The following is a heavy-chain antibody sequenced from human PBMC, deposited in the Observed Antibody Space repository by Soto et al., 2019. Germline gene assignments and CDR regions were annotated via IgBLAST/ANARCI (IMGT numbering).Heavy chain of an antibody. CDR1: GFSLSTSGVG. CDR2: IYWDDDK. CDR3: AHRSQISIASAGFYYFDY. J-gene: IGHJ4*02. D-gene: IGHD6-13*01. Sequence: QITLKESGPTLVKPTQTLTLTCTFSGFSLSTSGVGVGWIRQPPGKALEWLALIYWDDDKRYSPSLKSRLTITKDTAKNQVVLTMTNMDHVDTATYYCAHRSQISIASAGFYYFDYWGQGTLVTVSS. V-gene: IGHV2-5*02.